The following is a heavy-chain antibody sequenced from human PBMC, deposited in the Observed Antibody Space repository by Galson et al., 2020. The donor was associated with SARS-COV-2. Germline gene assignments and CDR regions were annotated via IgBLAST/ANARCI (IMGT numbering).Heavy chain of an antibody. D-gene: IGHD3-3*01. J-gene: IGHJ6*03. Sequence: GGSLRLSCAASGFTFSSYWMHWVRQAPGKGLVWVSRINSDGSSTSYADSVKGRFTISRDNAKNTLYLQMNSLRAEDTAVYYCARIPSDYYDFWSGYYNPVYYYYYMDVCGKGTTVTVSS. CDR1: GFTFSSYW. CDR2: INSDGSST. V-gene: IGHV3-74*01. CDR3: ARIPSDYYDFWSGYYNPVYYYYYMDV.